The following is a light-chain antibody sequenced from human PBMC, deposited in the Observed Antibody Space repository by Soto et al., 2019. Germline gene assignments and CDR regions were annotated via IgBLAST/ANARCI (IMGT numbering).Light chain of an antibody. CDR2: EVS. CDR1: SSDVGSYNR. CDR3: SSYTSSSPLV. J-gene: IGLJ1*01. V-gene: IGLV2-18*02. Sequence: QSALTQPPSVSGSPGQSVTISCTGTSSDVGSYNRVSWYQQPPGTAPKLMIYEVSNRPSGVPDRFAGSKSGNTASPTISGLQAEDEADYYCSSYTSSSPLVFGTGTKVTVL.